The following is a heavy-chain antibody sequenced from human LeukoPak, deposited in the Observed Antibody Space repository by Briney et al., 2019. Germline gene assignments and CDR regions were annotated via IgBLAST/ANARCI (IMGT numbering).Heavy chain of an antibody. CDR1: GGSFSGYY. V-gene: IGHV4-34*01. CDR2: INHSGST. J-gene: IGHJ4*02. CDR3: AREVAADDYYFDY. D-gene: IGHD6-19*01. Sequence: SETLSLTCAVYGGSFSGYYWSWIRQPPGKGLEWIGEINHSGSTNYNPSLESRVTISVDTSKNQFSLKLSSVTAADTAVYYCAREVAADDYYFDYWGQGTLVTVSS.